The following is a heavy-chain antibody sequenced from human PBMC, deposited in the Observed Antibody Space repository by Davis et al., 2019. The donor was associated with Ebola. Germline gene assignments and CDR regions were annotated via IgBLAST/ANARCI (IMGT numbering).Heavy chain of an antibody. CDR2: INHSGST. J-gene: IGHJ6*02. CDR1: GGSISSYY. D-gene: IGHD4-11*01. Sequence: SETLSLTCTVSGGSISSYYWSWIRQPPGKGLEWIGEINHSGSTNYNPSLKSRVTISVDTSKNQFSLKLSSVTAADTAVYYCARAAVTLHYYYYYGMDVWGQGTTVTVSS. V-gene: IGHV4-34*01. CDR3: ARAAVTLHYYYYYGMDV.